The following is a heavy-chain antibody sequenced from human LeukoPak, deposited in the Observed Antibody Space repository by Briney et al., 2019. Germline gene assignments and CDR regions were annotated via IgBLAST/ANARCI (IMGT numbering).Heavy chain of an antibody. V-gene: IGHV1-2*02. CDR3: AKANGGYSYGFAFDI. J-gene: IGHJ3*02. Sequence: ASVKVSCKASGYTFTGYYMHWVRQAPGQGREWMGWINPNSGGTNYAQKFQGRVTMTRDTSISTAYMELSRLRSDDTAVYYCAKANGGYSYGFAFDIWGQGTMVTVSS. CDR1: GYTFTGYY. D-gene: IGHD5-18*01. CDR2: INPNSGGT.